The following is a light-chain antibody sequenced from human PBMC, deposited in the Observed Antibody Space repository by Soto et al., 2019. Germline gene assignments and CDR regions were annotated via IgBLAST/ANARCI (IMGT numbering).Light chain of an antibody. CDR3: MQALQTWT. J-gene: IGKJ1*01. Sequence: DMVMTQSPLSLPVTPGEPASISCRSSQSLLHSNGYNYLDWYLQKPGQSPQLLIYWGSNRASGVPDRFSGSGSGTDFTLKISRVEAEDVGVYYCMQALQTWTFGQGTKVEIK. CDR2: WGS. V-gene: IGKV2-28*01. CDR1: QSLLHSNGYNY.